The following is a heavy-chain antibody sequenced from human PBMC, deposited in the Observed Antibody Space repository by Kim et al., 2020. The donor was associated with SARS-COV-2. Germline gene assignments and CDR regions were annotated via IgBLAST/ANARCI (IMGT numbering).Heavy chain of an antibody. Sequence: GGSLRLPCAASGFTFSSYWMHWVRQAPGRGLEWVSRINSDGSITTYGDSMKGRFTTSRDNAQNTLYLQMHSLRAEDTAVYFCARRFYVLGSNDYWGHGTLVTVSS. CDR1: GFTFSSYW. D-gene: IGHD1-26*01. V-gene: IGHV3-74*03. CDR3: ARRFYVLGSNDY. CDR2: INSDGSIT. J-gene: IGHJ4*01.